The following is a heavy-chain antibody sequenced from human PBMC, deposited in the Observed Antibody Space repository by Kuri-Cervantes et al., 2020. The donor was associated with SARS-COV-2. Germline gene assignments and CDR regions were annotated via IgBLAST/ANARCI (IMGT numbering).Heavy chain of an antibody. CDR1: GFTFSGHW. Sequence: GESLKISCAASGFTFSGHWIHWVRQAPGKGLVWVSRINPDGSYTNNADSVKGRFTISRDNSKNTLYLQMNSLRAEDTAVYYCAKGIAAASYYYYGMDVWGQGTTVTVSS. D-gene: IGHD6-13*01. J-gene: IGHJ6*02. V-gene: IGHV3-74*01. CDR3: AKGIAAASYYYYGMDV. CDR2: INPDGSYT.